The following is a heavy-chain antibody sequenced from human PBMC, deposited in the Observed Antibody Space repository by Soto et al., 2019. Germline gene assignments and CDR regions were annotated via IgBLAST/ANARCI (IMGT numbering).Heavy chain of an antibody. V-gene: IGHV3-23*01. CDR3: AKGVSQYTPLALFDY. CDR2: ISGSDGRT. Sequence: EVQLLESGGGLERPGGSLRLSCATSGFTFSSYAMSWVRQAPGKGLEWVSTISGSDGRTYSTDSVKGRFTISRDNSRNTAYLQMNSLRVEDTAVYYCAKGVSQYTPLALFDYWGRGTLVTVSS. J-gene: IGHJ4*02. D-gene: IGHD5-18*01. CDR1: GFTFSSYA.